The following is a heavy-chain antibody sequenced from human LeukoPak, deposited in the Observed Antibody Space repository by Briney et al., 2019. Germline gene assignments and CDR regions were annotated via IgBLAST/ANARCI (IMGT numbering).Heavy chain of an antibody. D-gene: IGHD2-15*01. CDR3: AQKGGADY. J-gene: IGHJ4*02. CDR2: ISSSSSSSI. Sequence: GGSLRLSCAASGFTFSSYGMHWVRQAPGKGLEWVSYISSSSSSSIYYADSVKGRFTISRDNAKNSLYLQMNSLRDEDTAVYYCAQKGGADYWGQGTLVTVSS. CDR1: GFTFSSYG. V-gene: IGHV3-48*02.